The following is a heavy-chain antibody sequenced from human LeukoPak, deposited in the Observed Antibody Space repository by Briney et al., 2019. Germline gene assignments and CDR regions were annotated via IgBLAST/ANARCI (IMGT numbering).Heavy chain of an antibody. Sequence: ASVKVSCKASGGTFSSYAISWVRQAPGQGLEWMGWINPNSGGTNYAQKFQGRVTMTRDTSISTAYMELSGLRSDDTAVYYCARGYCSGGSCYLGRGYDYWGQGTLVTVSS. CDR1: GGTFSSYA. V-gene: IGHV1-2*02. J-gene: IGHJ4*02. CDR3: ARGYCSGGSCYLGRGYDY. D-gene: IGHD2-15*01. CDR2: INPNSGGT.